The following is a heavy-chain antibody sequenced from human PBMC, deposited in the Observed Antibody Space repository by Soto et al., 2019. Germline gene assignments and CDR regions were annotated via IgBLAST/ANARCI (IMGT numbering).Heavy chain of an antibody. CDR1: GFTFSSYA. V-gene: IGHV3-30-3*01. CDR3: ARDADYYDSSGYSQTSWFDP. D-gene: IGHD3-22*01. Sequence: GGSLRLSCAASGFTFSSYAMHWVRQAPGKGLEWVAVISYDGSNKYYADSVKGRFTISRDNSKNTLYLQMNSLRAEDTAVYYCARDADYYDSSGYSQTSWFDPWGQGTLVTVSS. J-gene: IGHJ5*02. CDR2: ISYDGSNK.